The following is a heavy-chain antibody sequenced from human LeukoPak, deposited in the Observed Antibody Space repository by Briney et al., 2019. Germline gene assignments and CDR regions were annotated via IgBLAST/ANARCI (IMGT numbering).Heavy chain of an antibody. CDR3: ARAGGVKTAALDLDY. J-gene: IGHJ4*02. V-gene: IGHV4-59*01. Sequence: SETLSLTCTVSGGSISDYSWSWIRQPPGKGLEWIGNIYYSGSANHNPSLKSRVTISRDTSKNQFSLKLTSVTTADTAVYYCARAGGVKTAALDLDYWGQGALVTVSS. D-gene: IGHD6-25*01. CDR1: GGSISDYS. CDR2: IYYSGSA.